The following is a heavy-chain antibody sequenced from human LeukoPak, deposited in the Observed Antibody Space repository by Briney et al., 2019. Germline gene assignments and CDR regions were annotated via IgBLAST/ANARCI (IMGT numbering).Heavy chain of an antibody. CDR3: ARDESRNWFDP. CDR1: GGSFSGYY. V-gene: IGHV4-34*01. Sequence: KPSETLSLTCAVYGGSFSGYYWSWIRQPPGKGLEWIGEINHSGSTNYNPSLKSRVTISVDTSKNQFSLKLSSVTAADTAVYYCARDESRNWFDPWGQGTLVTVSS. J-gene: IGHJ5*02. CDR2: INHSGST.